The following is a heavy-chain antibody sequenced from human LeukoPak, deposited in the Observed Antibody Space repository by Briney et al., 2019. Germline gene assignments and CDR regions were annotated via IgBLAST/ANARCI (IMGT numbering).Heavy chain of an antibody. CDR3: ARPGYSYGQFEY. CDR1: GFTFSRYW. D-gene: IGHD5-18*01. CDR2: INTDGSST. Sequence: GSLRLSCAASGFTFSRYWVHWVRQAPGKGLVWVSRINTDGSSTDYADSVKGRFSISRDNAKNTLYLQINSLRAEDTAVYYCARPGYSYGQFEYWSQGALVTVTS. V-gene: IGHV3-74*01. J-gene: IGHJ4*02.